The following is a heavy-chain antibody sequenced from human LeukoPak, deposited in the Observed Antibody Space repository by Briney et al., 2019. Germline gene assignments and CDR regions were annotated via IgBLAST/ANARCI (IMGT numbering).Heavy chain of an antibody. V-gene: IGHV4-61*02. CDR2: IYIRGST. CDR1: GGSISSSSYY. CDR3: ARGYWFYFDY. J-gene: IGHJ4*02. Sequence: SETLSLTCTVSGGSISSSSYYWGWIRQPAGKGLEWIGRIYIRGSTSYNPALKSRVTISVDTSKNQFSLKLSSVTAADTAVYYCARGYWFYFDYWGQGTLVTVSS. D-gene: IGHD2-8*02.